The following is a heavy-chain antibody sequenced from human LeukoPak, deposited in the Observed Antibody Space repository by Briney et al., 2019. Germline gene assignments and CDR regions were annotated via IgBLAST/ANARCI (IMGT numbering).Heavy chain of an antibody. Sequence: SVKVSCKASGGTFSSYAISWVRQAPGQGLEWMGGIIPIFGTANYVQKFQGRVTITADESTSTAYMELSSLRSEDTAVYYCARDRVEMATISAFDIWGQGTMVTVSS. CDR1: GGTFSSYA. CDR2: IIPIFGTA. J-gene: IGHJ3*02. D-gene: IGHD5-24*01. CDR3: ARDRVEMATISAFDI. V-gene: IGHV1-69*13.